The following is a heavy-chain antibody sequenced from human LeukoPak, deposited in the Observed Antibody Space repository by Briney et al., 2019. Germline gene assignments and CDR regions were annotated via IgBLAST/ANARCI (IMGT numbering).Heavy chain of an antibody. D-gene: IGHD4-17*01. Sequence: ASVKVSCKASGYTFTSYGISWVRQAPGQGLEWMGWISAYNGNTNYAQKLQGRVTMTTDSSTSTAYMELRGLRSDDTAAYYCARDRPSAATTRGSFDNWGQGTLVTVSS. CDR3: ARDRPSAATTRGSFDN. CDR1: GYTFTSYG. V-gene: IGHV1-18*01. CDR2: ISAYNGNT. J-gene: IGHJ4*02.